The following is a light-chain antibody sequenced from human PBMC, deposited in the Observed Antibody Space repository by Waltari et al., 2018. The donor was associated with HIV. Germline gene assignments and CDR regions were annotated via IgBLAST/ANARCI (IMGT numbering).Light chain of an antibody. CDR1: QNITNK. CDR3: QQYEYWPET. V-gene: IGKV3D-15*01. J-gene: IGKJ1*01. CDR2: DAS. Sequence: VVLTQDPSTLSVSLGEGASLSCRATQNITNKLGWYQQKAGQAPRLLIHDASRRATAIPDRFSGSGSGTEFNLTISRLLFEDVALYVCQQYEYWPETFGQGTKVEIK.